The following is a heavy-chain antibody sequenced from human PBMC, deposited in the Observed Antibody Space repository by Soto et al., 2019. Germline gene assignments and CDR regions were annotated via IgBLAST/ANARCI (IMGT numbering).Heavy chain of an antibody. Sequence: GGSLRLSCAASGFTFSSYAMSWVRQAPGKGLEWVSGISGRGGNTDYADSVKGRFTISRDNSKNTLYLQMNSLRVEDTAVYYCAKDGGQYGYYYYGMDVWGQGTTVTVSS. D-gene: IGHD3-16*01. J-gene: IGHJ6*02. CDR1: GFTFSSYA. V-gene: IGHV3-23*01. CDR2: ISGRGGNT. CDR3: AKDGGQYGYYYYGMDV.